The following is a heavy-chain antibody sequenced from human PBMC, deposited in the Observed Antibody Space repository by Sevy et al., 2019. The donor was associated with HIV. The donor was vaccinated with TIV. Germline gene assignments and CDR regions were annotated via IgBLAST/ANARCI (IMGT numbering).Heavy chain of an antibody. J-gene: IGHJ4*02. CDR2: LSFGCGEI. V-gene: IGHV3-23*01. CDR1: GFTFSKYS. Sequence: GGSLRLSCAASGFTFSKYSMSWVRQHPGKGLEWVSTLSFGCGEINYADSVKGRFTISRDNSKSSVYLQMNNLGPEDTAVYYCAREGCTKPHDYWGQGTLVTVSS. CDR3: AREGCTKPHDY. D-gene: IGHD2-8*01.